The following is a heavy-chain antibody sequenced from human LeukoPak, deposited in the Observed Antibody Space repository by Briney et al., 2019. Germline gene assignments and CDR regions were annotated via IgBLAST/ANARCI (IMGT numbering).Heavy chain of an antibody. J-gene: IGHJ6*04. Sequence: GGSLRLSCAASGFTFSSYWMSWVRQAPGKGLEWVAIIKQDGSEKYYVDSVKGRFTISRDNAKNSLYLQMNSLRAEDTAVYYCAELGITMIGGVWGKGTTVTTSS. CDR1: GFTFSSYW. CDR2: IKQDGSEK. CDR3: AELGITMIGGV. D-gene: IGHD3-10*02. V-gene: IGHV3-7*01.